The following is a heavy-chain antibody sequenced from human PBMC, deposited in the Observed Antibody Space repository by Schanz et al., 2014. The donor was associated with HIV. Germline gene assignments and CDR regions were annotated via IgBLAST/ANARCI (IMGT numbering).Heavy chain of an antibody. D-gene: IGHD2-21*02. J-gene: IGHJ6*02. Sequence: EVQLLESGGGVVRPGGSLRLSCAASGLTISNYSMNWVRQAPGKGLEWVAFISATGAYMYYADSVKGRFTISRDNAKKSLFLQMNSLRDEDTAIYFCARDSVDAVVTSTDYYNGIDVWGQGTTVTVSS. V-gene: IGHV3-21*02. CDR2: ISATGAYM. CDR3: ARDSVDAVVTSTDYYNGIDV. CDR1: GLTISNYS.